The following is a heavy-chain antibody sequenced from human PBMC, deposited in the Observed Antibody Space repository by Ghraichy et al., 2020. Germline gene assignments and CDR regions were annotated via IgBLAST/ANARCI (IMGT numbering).Heavy chain of an antibody. Sequence: LSLTCAASGFAFSSYSMNWVRQAPGKGLEWVSYIGTNSPIYYADSVKGRFTISRDNAQNSLYLQMNSLRAADPAVYYCVRARGDGAGDYWGQGTLVTVSS. V-gene: IGHV3-48*01. J-gene: IGHJ4*02. D-gene: IGHD4-17*01. CDR3: VRARGDGAGDY. CDR2: IGTNSPI. CDR1: GFAFSSYS.